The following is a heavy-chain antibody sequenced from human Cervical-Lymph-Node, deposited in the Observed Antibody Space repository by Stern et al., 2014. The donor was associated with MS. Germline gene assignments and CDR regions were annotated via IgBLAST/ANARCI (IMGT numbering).Heavy chain of an antibody. Sequence: QMQLGQSGADVKKPGASVKVSCKASGYTFTAYNMHWLRQAPGQALEWMGRINPKSGVTNYAQKFQDRVTMTRDTSISTVYMELSRLRSNDTAMYYCATRRGCSGGSCSSRSLDYWGQGTLVTVSS. J-gene: IGHJ4*02. CDR3: ATRRGCSGGSCSSRSLDY. CDR1: GYTFTAYN. V-gene: IGHV1-2*06. D-gene: IGHD2-15*01. CDR2: INPKSGVT.